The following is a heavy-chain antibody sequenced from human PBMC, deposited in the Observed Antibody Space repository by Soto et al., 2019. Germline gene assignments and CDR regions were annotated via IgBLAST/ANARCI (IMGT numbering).Heavy chain of an antibody. D-gene: IGHD2-2*02. CDR1: GYTFTGYY. CDR2: INPNSGGT. Sequence: ASVKVSCKASGYTFTGYYMHWVRQAPGQGLEWMGWINPNSGGTNYAQKLQGRVTMTTDTSTSTAYMELRSLRSDDTAVYYCARDCSSTSCYTDYYYYGMDVWGQGTTVTVSS. CDR3: ARDCSSTSCYTDYYYYGMDV. V-gene: IGHV1-2*02. J-gene: IGHJ6*02.